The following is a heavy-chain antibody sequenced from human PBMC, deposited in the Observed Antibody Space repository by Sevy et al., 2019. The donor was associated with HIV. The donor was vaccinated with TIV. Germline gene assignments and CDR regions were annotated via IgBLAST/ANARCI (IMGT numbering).Heavy chain of an antibody. CDR3: ARPNYYGSGSYRYYYYYGMNV. CDR2: IIPIFGTA. V-gene: IGHV1-69*13. J-gene: IGHJ6*02. Sequence: ASVKVSCKASGGTFSSYAISWVRQAPGQGLEWMGGIIPIFGTANYAQKFQGRVTITADESTSPAYMELSSLRSEDTAVYYCARPNYYGSGSYRYYYYYGMNVWGQGTTVTVSS. D-gene: IGHD3-10*01. CDR1: GGTFSSYA.